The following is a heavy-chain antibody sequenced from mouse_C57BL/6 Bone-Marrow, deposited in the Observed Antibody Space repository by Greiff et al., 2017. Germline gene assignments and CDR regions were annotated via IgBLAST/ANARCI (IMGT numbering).Heavy chain of an antibody. CDR2: IDPSDSYT. CDR3: ARDGFGIYCDYDGWYIDV. CDR1: GYTFTSYW. V-gene: IGHV1-69*01. Sequence: QVQLQQSGAELVMPGASVKLSCKASGYTFTSYWMHWVKQRPGQGLEWIGEIDPSDSYTNYNQKFKGKSTLTVDKSSSTAYMQLSSLTSEDSAVYYCARDGFGIYCDYDGWYIDVWGTGTTVTVSS. D-gene: IGHD2-4*01. J-gene: IGHJ1*03.